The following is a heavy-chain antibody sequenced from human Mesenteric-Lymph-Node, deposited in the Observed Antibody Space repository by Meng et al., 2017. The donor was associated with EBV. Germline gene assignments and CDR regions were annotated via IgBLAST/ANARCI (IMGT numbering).Heavy chain of an antibody. Sequence: QVQLQEPGPGLLKPSETLSLTCNVSGGSISSSSYSWGWIRQPPGKGLEWIGIIYYSGSTYYNPSLKSRVTISVDTSKNQFSLNLYSVTAADTAVYYCARENPARGNWFDPWGQGALVTVSS. CDR3: ARENPARGNWFDP. D-gene: IGHD3-10*01. J-gene: IGHJ5*02. CDR1: GGSISSSSYS. V-gene: IGHV4-39*07. CDR2: IYYSGST.